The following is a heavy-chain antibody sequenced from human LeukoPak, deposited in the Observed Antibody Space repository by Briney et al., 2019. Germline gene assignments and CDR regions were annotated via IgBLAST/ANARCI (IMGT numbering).Heavy chain of an antibody. CDR1: GFTFSSYE. J-gene: IGHJ6*04. V-gene: IGHV3-48*03. CDR2: ISSSGSTI. CDR3: AELGITMIGGV. D-gene: IGHD3-10*02. Sequence: GGSLTLSCAASGFTFSSYEMNWVRQAPGKGLEWVSYISSSGSTIYYADSVKGRFTISRDNAKNSLYLQMNSLRAEDTAVYYCAELGITMIGGVWGKGTTVTNSS.